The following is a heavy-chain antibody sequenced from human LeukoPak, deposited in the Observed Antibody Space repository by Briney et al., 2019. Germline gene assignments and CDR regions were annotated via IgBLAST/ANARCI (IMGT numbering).Heavy chain of an antibody. Sequence: PSETLSLTCTVSGGSISSYYWSWIRQPPGKGLEWIGYIYYSGSTNYNPSLKSRVTISVDTSKNQFSLKLSSATAADTAVYYCARGYYDFWSGYYYFDYWGRGTLVTVSS. CDR3: ARGYYDFWSGYYYFDY. CDR1: GGSISSYY. V-gene: IGHV4-59*08. CDR2: IYYSGST. D-gene: IGHD3-3*01. J-gene: IGHJ4*02.